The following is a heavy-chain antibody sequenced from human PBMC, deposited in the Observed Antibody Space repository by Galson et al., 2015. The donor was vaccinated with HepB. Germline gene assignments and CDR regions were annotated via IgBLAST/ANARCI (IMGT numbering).Heavy chain of an antibody. Sequence: SLRLSCAASGFTFRKYDMHWVRQAPGKGLEYVSGISRNGGRTYSADSVKGRFTISRDNSKHTLFLQMTSLRDEDTAVYYCVKEGISDWYTVCSGLDVWGQGTTVIVSS. CDR1: GFTFRKYD. CDR2: ISRNGGRT. V-gene: IGHV3-64D*06. J-gene: IGHJ6*02. CDR3: VKEGISDWYTVCSGLDV. D-gene: IGHD6-19*01.